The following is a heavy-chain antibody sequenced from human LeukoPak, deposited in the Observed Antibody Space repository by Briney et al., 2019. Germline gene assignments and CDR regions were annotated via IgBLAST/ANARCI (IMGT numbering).Heavy chain of an antibody. J-gene: IGHJ6*02. CDR2: FDPEDGET. V-gene: IGHV1-24*01. Sequence: ASVKVSCKASGYTFTDYYVHWVRQAPGKGLEWMGGFDPEDGETIYAQKFQGRVTMTEDTSTDTAYMELSSLRSEDTAVYYCATITRGGSYYYGMDVWGQGTTVTVSS. CDR1: GYTFTDYY. CDR3: ATITRGGSYYYGMDV. D-gene: IGHD3-10*01.